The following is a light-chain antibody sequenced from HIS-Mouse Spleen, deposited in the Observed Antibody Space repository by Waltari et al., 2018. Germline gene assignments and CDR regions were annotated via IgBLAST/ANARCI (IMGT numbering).Light chain of an antibody. V-gene: IGKV3-15*01. J-gene: IGKJ1*01. CDR3: QQYNNWWT. CDR1: QSVSSN. CDR2: GAS. Sequence: IVMTQSPATLSVSPGERATLPCRASQSVSSNLAGYQQKPGQAPRLLIYGASTRATGIAARFSGSGSGTEFTLTISSLQSEDFAVYYCQQYNNWWTFGQGTKVEIK.